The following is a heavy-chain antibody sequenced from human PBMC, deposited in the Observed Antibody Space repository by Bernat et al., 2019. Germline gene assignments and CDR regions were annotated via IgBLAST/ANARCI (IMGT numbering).Heavy chain of an antibody. Sequence: EVQLLESGGGLVQPGGSLRLSCAASGFTFSNYAMSWVRQAPGKGLEWVSGISGNGVSTYYAQSVKGRFTISRDNSKNTLYLQINSLRAEDTAIYYCAKAVTFSPSSWSLDWGQGTLVTVSS. J-gene: IGHJ4*02. CDR2: ISGNGVST. CDR1: GFTFSNYA. V-gene: IGHV3-23*01. CDR3: AKAVTFSPSSWSLD. D-gene: IGHD6-13*01.